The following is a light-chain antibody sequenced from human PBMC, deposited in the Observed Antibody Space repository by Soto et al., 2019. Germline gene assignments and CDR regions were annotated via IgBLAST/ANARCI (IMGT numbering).Light chain of an antibody. CDR2: DVS. Sequence: QSVLTQPASVSGSPGQSITISCTGTSSDVGGYNYVSWYQQHPGKAPKLMIYDVSNRPSGVSNRLSGSKSGNTPSLTISGLQADDEADYYCSSYTSSSPVVFGGGTKLTVL. CDR1: SSDVGGYNY. V-gene: IGLV2-14*01. J-gene: IGLJ2*01. CDR3: SSYTSSSPVV.